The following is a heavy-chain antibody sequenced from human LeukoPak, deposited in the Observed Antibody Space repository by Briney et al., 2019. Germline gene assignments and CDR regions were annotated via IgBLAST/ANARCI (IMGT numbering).Heavy chain of an antibody. Sequence: SETLSLTCTVSGGSISSSSYYWGWIRQPPGKGLEWIGSIYYSGSTYYNPSLKSRVTISVDTSKNQFSLKLSSVTAADTAVYYCARLGTMITFGGVIGTHFDYWGQGTLVTVSS. D-gene: IGHD3-16*02. J-gene: IGHJ4*02. CDR1: GGSISSSSYY. CDR2: IYYSGST. V-gene: IGHV4-39*01. CDR3: ARLGTMITFGGVIGTHFDY.